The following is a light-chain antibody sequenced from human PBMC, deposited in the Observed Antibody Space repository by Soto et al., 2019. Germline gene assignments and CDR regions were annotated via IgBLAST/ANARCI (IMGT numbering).Light chain of an antibody. V-gene: IGLV4-69*01. CDR3: QTWGTGIQGV. CDR2: VNSDGSH. J-gene: IGLJ3*02. CDR1: SGHSNYA. Sequence: QPVLTQSPSASASLGASVKLTCILSSGHSNYAIAWHQQQPEKGPRYLMKVNSDGSHSKGDGIPARFSGSSSGAERYLTISSLRSEDEADYYCQTWGTGIQGVFGGGTKVTVL.